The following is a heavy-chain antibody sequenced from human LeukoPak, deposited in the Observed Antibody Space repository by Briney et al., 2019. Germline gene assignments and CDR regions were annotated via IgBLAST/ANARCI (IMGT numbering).Heavy chain of an antibody. V-gene: IGHV3-33*01. Sequence: PGGSLRLSCAASGFTFSTYGMHWVRQAPGKGLEWVAVIWYDGSNKYYADSVRGRFTISRDNFKNTLYLQMNSLRAKDTAVYYCARDLEIGSSPYYFDYWGQGTLVTVSS. CDR1: GFTFSTYG. CDR2: IWYDGSNK. CDR3: ARDLEIGSSPYYFDY. D-gene: IGHD3-3*01. J-gene: IGHJ4*02.